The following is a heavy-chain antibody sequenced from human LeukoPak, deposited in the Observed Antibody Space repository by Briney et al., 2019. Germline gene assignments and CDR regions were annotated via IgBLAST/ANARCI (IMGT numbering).Heavy chain of an antibody. CDR1: RFTFGDYA. D-gene: IGHD5-12*01. Sequence: GGSLRLSSTGSRFTFGDYAMNWVRQAPGKGLEWVGFIRSKNYGGTTEYAASVKGRFTISRDDSRSIAYLQMNSLKTEDTAVYYCTRVIVATKDYWGQGTLVTVSS. CDR2: IRSKNYGGTT. J-gene: IGHJ4*02. V-gene: IGHV3-49*04. CDR3: TRVIVATKDY.